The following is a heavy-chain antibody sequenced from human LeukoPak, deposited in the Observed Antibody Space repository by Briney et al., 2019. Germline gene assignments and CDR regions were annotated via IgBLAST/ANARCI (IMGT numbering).Heavy chain of an antibody. D-gene: IGHD4/OR15-4a*01. CDR2: IYSSEFT. J-gene: IGHJ4*02. CDR1: GASFDNSYC. CDR3: ARGSDDYTLGNY. V-gene: IGHV4-39*01. Sequence: SETLSLSCTVSGASFDNSYCWTWVRQPPGKRPEWIGTIYSSEFTYYSPSLRSRVTISADTSKNLFSLRLTSVTAADTADCARGSDDYTLGNYWGQGFLVTVSS.